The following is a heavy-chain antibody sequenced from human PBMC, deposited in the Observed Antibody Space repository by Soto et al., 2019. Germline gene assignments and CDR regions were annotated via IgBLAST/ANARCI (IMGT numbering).Heavy chain of an antibody. CDR3: ARDGRNGGYFDY. CDR2: ISVYNENT. J-gene: IGHJ4*02. Sequence: ASVKVSCKASGYTFNSYGISWVRQAHGQGLEWMGWISVYNENTNYAQKLQGRVTMTTDTSTSTAYMELMSLRSDDTAVYYCARDGRNGGYFDYWGQGTLVTVSS. CDR1: GYTFNSYG. D-gene: IGHD2-8*01. V-gene: IGHV1-18*01.